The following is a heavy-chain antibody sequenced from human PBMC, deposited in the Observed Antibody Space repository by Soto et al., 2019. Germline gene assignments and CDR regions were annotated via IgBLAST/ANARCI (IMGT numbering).Heavy chain of an antibody. J-gene: IGHJ4*02. V-gene: IGHV4-31*03. CDR2: IYYSGST. CDR3: ARVWGYGGNSRFDY. Sequence: QVQLQESGPGLVKPSQALSLTCTVSGGSISSGGYYWSWVRQHPGKGMDLIGYIYYSGSTYYNQSLKSRVIISLDTSKNQYSLKLSSVTAADTAVYYCARVWGYGGNSRFDYWGQGTLVIDSS. CDR1: GGSISSGGYY. D-gene: IGHD4-17*01.